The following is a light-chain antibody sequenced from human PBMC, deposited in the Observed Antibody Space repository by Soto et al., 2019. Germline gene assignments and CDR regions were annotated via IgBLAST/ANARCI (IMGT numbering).Light chain of an antibody. CDR2: GAS. CDR1: QSVSSN. CDR3: QQYGSSPRT. J-gene: IGKJ1*01. V-gene: IGKV3-20*01. Sequence: VMPQSHAPLSVSKGEIAPLSCRASQSVSSNLAWYQQIPGQAPRLLIYGASSRATGIPDRFSGSGSGTDFTLTISRLEPEDFVVYYCQQYGSSPRTFGQGTKVDIK.